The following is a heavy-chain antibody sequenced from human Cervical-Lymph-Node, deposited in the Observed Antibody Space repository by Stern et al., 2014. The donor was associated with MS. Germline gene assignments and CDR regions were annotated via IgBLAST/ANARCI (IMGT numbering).Heavy chain of an antibody. J-gene: IGHJ6*02. V-gene: IGHV5-51*01. CDR2: IYPRDSDS. CDR3: ATSYGLDV. Sequence: EAQLVESGAEVKKPGESLKISCKGSGYSFRSYWIAWVPQMPRRGLEWMGVIYPRDSDSRYSPSFQGQVIISADKDMSTAYLQWNSLKASDTGIYYCATSYGLDVWGQGTTVTVSS. CDR1: GYSFRSYW.